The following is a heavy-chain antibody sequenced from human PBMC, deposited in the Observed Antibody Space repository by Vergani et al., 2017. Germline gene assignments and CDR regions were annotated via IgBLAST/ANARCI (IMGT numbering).Heavy chain of an antibody. CDR1: GGTFSSYT. J-gene: IGHJ6*02. CDR2: IIPILGIA. D-gene: IGHD3-16*01. Sequence: QVQLVQSGAEVKKPGSSVKVSCKASGGTFSSYTISWVRQAPGQGLEWMGRIIPILGIANYAQKFQGRVTITADKSTSTAYMELSSLRSEDTAVYYCAKYRLDRYYYGMDVWGQGTTVTVSS. CDR3: AKYRLDRYYYGMDV. V-gene: IGHV1-69*02.